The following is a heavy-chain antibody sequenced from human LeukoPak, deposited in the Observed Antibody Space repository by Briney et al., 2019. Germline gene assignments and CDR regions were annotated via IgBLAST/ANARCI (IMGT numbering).Heavy chain of an antibody. Sequence: ASVKVSCKASGYTFTSYGISWVRQAPGQGLEWMGWISANNGNTNYAQKFQGRVTMTTDTSTSTAYMELRSLRSDDTAIYYCARLTALAGHRGAFDIWGPGTMVTVSS. V-gene: IGHV1-18*01. D-gene: IGHD6-19*01. J-gene: IGHJ3*02. CDR1: GYTFTSYG. CDR3: ARLTALAGHRGAFDI. CDR2: ISANNGNT.